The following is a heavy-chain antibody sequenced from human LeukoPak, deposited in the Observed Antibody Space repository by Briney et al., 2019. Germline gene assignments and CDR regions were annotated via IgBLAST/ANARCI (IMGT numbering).Heavy chain of an antibody. J-gene: IGHJ4*02. CDR2: ISGSGGST. CDR1: GFTFSNFA. CDR3: AKAQLYYYFDY. Sequence: GGSLRLSCAASGFTFSNFALNWVRQAPGKGLEWVSAISGSGGSTYYADSVQGRFTISRDNSKNTLHLQMNSLRAEDTAVYYCAKAQLYYYFDYWGQGTLVTVSS. V-gene: IGHV3-23*01. D-gene: IGHD1-1*01.